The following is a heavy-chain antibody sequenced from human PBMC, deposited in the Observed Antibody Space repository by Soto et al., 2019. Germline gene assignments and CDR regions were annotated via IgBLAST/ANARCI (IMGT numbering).Heavy chain of an antibody. J-gene: IGHJ5*02. D-gene: IGHD3-3*01. Sequence: SETLSLTCTVSGGSISGYYWSWIRQPPGKGLEWIGYIYYSGSTNYNPSLKSRVTISIDTSKNQFSLKLSSVTAADTAVYYCARSYYECWSGYWKWFDPWAQVNLVPVSS. CDR3: ARSYYECWSGYWKWFDP. V-gene: IGHV4-59*01. CDR2: IYYSGST. CDR1: GGSISGYY.